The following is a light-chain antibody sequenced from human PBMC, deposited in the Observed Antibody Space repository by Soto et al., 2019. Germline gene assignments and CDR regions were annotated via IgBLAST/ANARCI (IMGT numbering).Light chain of an antibody. CDR2: GAS. Sequence: EIVMTHSPATLSVSPCERATLSWSASQSVSINLAWYQQKPGQAPRLLIYGASTRATGIPARFSGSGSGTEFTLTISSLQSEDFAVYHCQHYNSWPRTWTFGQGTKVDIK. J-gene: IGKJ1*01. CDR1: QSVSIN. V-gene: IGKV3-15*01. CDR3: QHYNSWPRTWT.